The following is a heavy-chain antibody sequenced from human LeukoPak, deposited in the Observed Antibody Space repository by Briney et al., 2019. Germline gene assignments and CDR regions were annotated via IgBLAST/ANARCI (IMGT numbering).Heavy chain of an antibody. Sequence: SETLSLTCNVSGGSISSSSYYWGWIRQPPGKGLEWLGSIYYSGSTYYNPSLKSRVTISVDTSKNQFSLKLSSVTAADTAVYYCARRVRGSVHWFDPWGQGTLVTVSS. CDR1: GGSISSSSYY. V-gene: IGHV4-39*01. CDR3: ARRVRGSVHWFDP. D-gene: IGHD3-10*01. CDR2: IYYSGST. J-gene: IGHJ5*02.